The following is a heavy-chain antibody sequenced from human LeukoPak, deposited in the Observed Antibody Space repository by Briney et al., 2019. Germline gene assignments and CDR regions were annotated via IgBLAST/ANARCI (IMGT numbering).Heavy chain of an antibody. J-gene: IGHJ4*02. V-gene: IGHV3-7*01. D-gene: IGHD1-14*01. CDR1: GFTFSNYW. Sequence: GGSLRLSCAASGFTFSNYWMSWVRQAPGKGLEWVANIKEDGGEEHFVDSVKGRFTISRDNAENSLFLQMNSLRAEDTAVYYCARGLAYHIYRGQGTLVTVSS. CDR3: ARGLAYHIY. CDR2: IKEDGGEE.